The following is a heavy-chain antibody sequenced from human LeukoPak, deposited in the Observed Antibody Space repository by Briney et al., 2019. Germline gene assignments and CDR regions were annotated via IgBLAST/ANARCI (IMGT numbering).Heavy chain of an antibody. CDR2: IYHSGST. CDR3: ARARGGSRFDP. Sequence: PSETLSLTCAVSGGSISSGGYSWSWIRQPPGKGLEWIGYIYHSGSTYYNPSLKSRVTISVDRSKNQFSLKLSSVTAADTAVYYCARARGGSRFDPWGQGTLVTVSS. D-gene: IGHD2-15*01. CDR1: GGSISSGGYS. V-gene: IGHV4-30-2*01. J-gene: IGHJ5*02.